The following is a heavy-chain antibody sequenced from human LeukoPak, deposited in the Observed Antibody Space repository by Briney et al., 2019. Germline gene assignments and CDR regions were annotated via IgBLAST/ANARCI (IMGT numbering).Heavy chain of an antibody. Sequence: GGSLRLSCAASGFTFSTYSMNWVRQAPGKGLEWVAVISYDGSNKYYADSVKGRFTISRDNSKNTLYLQMNSLRAEDTAVYYCARGPGYSSSWYLVGFYYGMDVWGQGTTVTVSS. CDR2: ISYDGSNK. CDR1: GFTFSTYS. J-gene: IGHJ6*02. CDR3: ARGPGYSSSWYLVGFYYGMDV. D-gene: IGHD6-13*01. V-gene: IGHV3-30*03.